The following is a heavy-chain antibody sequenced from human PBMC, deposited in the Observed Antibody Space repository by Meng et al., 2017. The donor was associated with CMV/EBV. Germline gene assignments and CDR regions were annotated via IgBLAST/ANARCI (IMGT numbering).Heavy chain of an antibody. D-gene: IGHD4-17*01. CDR2: ISYDGSNK. V-gene: IGHV3-30*19. CDR3: ARDLGYGDYVGYFDY. Sequence: GESLKISCAASGFIFNNYVMHWVRQAPGKGLEWVAVISYDGSNKYYADSVKGRFTISRDNSKNTLYLQMNSLRAEDTAVYYCARDLGYGDYVGYFDYWGQGTLVTVSS. J-gene: IGHJ4*02. CDR1: GFIFNNYV.